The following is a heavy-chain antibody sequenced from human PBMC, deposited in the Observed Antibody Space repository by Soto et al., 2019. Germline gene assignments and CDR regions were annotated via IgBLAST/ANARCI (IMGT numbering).Heavy chain of an antibody. D-gene: IGHD6-13*01. CDR3: ARDRSIAAAGSLGDFDY. CDR2: ISAYNGNT. CDR1: GYTFTSYG. V-gene: IGHV1-18*01. J-gene: IGHJ4*02. Sequence: ASVKVSCKAAGYTFTSYGISWGRQAPGQGLEWMGWISAYNGNTNYAQKLQGRVTMTTDTSTSTAYMELRSLRSDDTAVYYCARDRSIAAAGSLGDFDYWGQGTLVTVSS.